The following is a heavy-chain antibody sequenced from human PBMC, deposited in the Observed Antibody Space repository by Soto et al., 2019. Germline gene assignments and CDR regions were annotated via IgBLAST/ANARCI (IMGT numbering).Heavy chain of an antibody. J-gene: IGHJ4*02. CDR2: ISGGGGSK. V-gene: IGHV3-23*01. Sequence: GGSLRLSCAASGFTFSNYAMSWVRQAPGRGLEWASAISGGGGSKYYADSVKGRFTISRDNSKNTLYLQMNSLGAEDTAVYYCAKGGYGGKFDYWGQGTLVTVSS. CDR1: GFTFSNYA. CDR3: AKGGYGGKFDY. D-gene: IGHD6-25*01.